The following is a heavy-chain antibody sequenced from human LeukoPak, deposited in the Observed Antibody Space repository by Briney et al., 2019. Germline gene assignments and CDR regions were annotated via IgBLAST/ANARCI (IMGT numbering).Heavy chain of an antibody. CDR1: GYTFTSYD. CDR2: MNPNSGNT. V-gene: IGHV1-8*03. D-gene: IGHD3-10*01. CDR3: ARDLRGSGSYDFDY. J-gene: IGHJ4*02. Sequence: GASVKVSCKASGYTFTSYDINWVRQATGQGLKWMGWMNPNSGNTGYAQKFQGRVTITRNTSISTAYMEPSSLRSEDTAVYYCARDLRGSGSYDFDYWGQGTLVTVSS.